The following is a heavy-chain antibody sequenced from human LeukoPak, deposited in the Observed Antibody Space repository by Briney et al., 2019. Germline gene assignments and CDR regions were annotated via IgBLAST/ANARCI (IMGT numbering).Heavy chain of an antibody. CDR1: GYTFTSYD. CDR2: MNPNSGNT. Sequence: ASVKVSCKASGYTFTSYDINWVRQATGQGLGWMGWMNPNSGNTGYAQKFQGRVTMTRNTSISTAYMELSSLRSEDTAVYYCARGSSNSGSYWGSGYWGQGTLVTVSS. CDR3: ARGSSNSGSYWGSGY. D-gene: IGHD1-26*01. V-gene: IGHV1-8*01. J-gene: IGHJ4*02.